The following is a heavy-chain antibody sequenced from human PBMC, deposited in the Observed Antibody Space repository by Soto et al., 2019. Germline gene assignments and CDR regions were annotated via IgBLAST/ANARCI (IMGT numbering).Heavy chain of an antibody. Sequence: GGSLRRSCAASGFTFSTYWMNGVRQAPGKGLEWVANIKQDGSEKYYVDSVKGRFAISRDNAKDSLFLQMNNLRAEDTAVYYCVRDWSTFWGMDVWGQGTTVTVSS. CDR2: IKQDGSEK. V-gene: IGHV3-7*01. J-gene: IGHJ6*02. CDR3: VRDWSTFWGMDV. CDR1: GFTFSTYW.